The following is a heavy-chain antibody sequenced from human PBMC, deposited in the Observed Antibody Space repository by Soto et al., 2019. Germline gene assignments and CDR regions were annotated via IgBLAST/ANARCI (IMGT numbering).Heavy chain of an antibody. CDR3: ARHESSGWYYFDY. J-gene: IGHJ4*02. CDR1: GGSIGSYY. V-gene: IGHV4-59*08. Sequence: SETLSLTCTVSGGSIGSYYWSWIGQPPGKGLEWIGYIYNSGSTNYNPSLKSRVTISVDMSKNQFSLKLNSVTAADTAVYYCARHESSGWYYFDYWGRGTLVTVSS. CDR2: IYNSGST. D-gene: IGHD6-19*01.